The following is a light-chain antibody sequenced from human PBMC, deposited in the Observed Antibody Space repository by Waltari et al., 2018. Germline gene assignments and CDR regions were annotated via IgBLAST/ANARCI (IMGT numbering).Light chain of an antibody. CDR2: GYS. J-gene: IGLJ3*02. CDR3: STWDYSLSVWV. CDR1: NNNIGSYA. V-gene: IGLV1-44*01. Sequence: QSALTQEASVSGTEGQTVTLSCTGYNNNIGSYAVGWYQQVSHGAPKTLMFGYSLASGIPDRFSASKSGTISYLTISGLQPEDEADYYCSTWDYSLSVWVFGGGTKLTVL.